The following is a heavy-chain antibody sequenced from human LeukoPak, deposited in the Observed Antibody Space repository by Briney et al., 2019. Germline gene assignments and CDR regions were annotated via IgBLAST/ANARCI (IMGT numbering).Heavy chain of an antibody. V-gene: IGHV4-30-2*01. J-gene: IGHJ4*02. CDR1: GGSISSGGYS. CDR2: IYHSGST. D-gene: IGHD4-17*01. CDR3: ARAGGHYGSFDY. Sequence: SETLSLTCAVSGGSISSGGYSWSWIQQPPGRGLEWIGYIYHSGSTYYNPSLKSRVTISVDRSKNQFSLKLSSVTAADTAVYYCARAGGHYGSFDYWGQGTLVTVSS.